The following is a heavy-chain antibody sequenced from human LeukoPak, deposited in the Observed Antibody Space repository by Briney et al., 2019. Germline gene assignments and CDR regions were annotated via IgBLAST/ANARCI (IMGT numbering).Heavy chain of an antibody. CDR3: ARVTGYYDSSGYTKEV. Sequence: GGSLRLSCAASGFTFSSYSMNWVRQAPGKGLEWLSCFSISGGIYYADSVKGRFTISRDNSKNTLYLQMNSLRAEDTAVYYCARVTGYYDSSGYTKEVWGQGTLVTVSS. V-gene: IGHV3-48*01. CDR2: FSISGGI. CDR1: GFTFSSYS. J-gene: IGHJ4*02. D-gene: IGHD3-22*01.